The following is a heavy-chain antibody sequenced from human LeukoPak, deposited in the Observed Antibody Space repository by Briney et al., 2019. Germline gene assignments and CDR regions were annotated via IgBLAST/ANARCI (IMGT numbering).Heavy chain of an antibody. CDR1: GFTFSSFA. Sequence: VGSLRLSCAASGFTFSSFAMHWVRQPTGQGLEWVSTIGIASDTYYPGSVAGRFTLSRDNAKSSLYIQMNSLTAGDTAVYYCARGPPRGKYYYMDVWGKGTTVTVSS. CDR3: ARGPPRGKYYYMDV. CDR2: IGIASDT. V-gene: IGHV3-13*01. J-gene: IGHJ6*03. D-gene: IGHD1-1*01.